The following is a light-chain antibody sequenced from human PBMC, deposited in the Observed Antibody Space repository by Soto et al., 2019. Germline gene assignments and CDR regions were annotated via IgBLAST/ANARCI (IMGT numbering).Light chain of an antibody. CDR1: KLGDRY. CDR2: QDT. V-gene: IGLV3-1*01. J-gene: IGLJ2*01. CDR3: QAWDSGTVV. Sequence: SYELTQPPSVSVSPGQTASITCSGDKLGDRYTCWYQQKPGQSPVLVIYQDTKRPSGIPERFSGSSFGNTATLTISGTQAMDEADYYCQAWDSGTVVFGGGTKVTVL.